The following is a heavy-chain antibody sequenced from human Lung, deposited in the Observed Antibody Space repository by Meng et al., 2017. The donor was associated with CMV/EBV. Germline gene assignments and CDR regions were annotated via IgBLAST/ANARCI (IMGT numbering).Heavy chain of an antibody. Sequence: GESXKISCAASGFTFSNYAMHWVRQAPGKGLEWVAVISYDGSNKYFADSVKGRFTISRDNSKNTLYLQMNSLRAEGTAVYYCAWGVVTPGYWGQGTLVTVSS. V-gene: IGHV3-30*04. CDR2: ISYDGSNK. CDR1: GFTFSNYA. J-gene: IGHJ4*02. D-gene: IGHD4-23*01. CDR3: AWGVVTPGY.